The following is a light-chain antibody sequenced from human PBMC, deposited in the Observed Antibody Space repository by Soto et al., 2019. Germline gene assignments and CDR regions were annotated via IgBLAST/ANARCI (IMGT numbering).Light chain of an antibody. CDR3: QQSYSAPFT. CDR1: QYISSY. V-gene: IGKV1-39*01. Sequence: DIQMTQSPPSLSASVGDRVTITCRASQYISSYLNWYQQKPGKVPNLLISGASTLQSGVPSRFSGGGSDTEFTLTISSLQPEDFAAYYCQQSYSAPFTFGPGTNVEI. CDR2: GAS. J-gene: IGKJ3*01.